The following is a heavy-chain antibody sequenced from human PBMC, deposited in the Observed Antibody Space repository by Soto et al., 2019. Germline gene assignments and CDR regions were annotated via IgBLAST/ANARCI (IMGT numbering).Heavy chain of an antibody. Sequence: SETLSLTCTVSGGSISSSNYYWGWIRQPPGKGLEWIGSIYYSGNTYYNPSLKSRVTISVDTSKNQFSLKLSSVTAADTAVYYCARPYTMYPSVSNFDYWGQGTLLTVSS. CDR3: ARPYTMYPSVSNFDY. CDR2: IYYSGNT. V-gene: IGHV4-39*01. CDR1: GGSISSSNYY. D-gene: IGHD2-8*01. J-gene: IGHJ4*02.